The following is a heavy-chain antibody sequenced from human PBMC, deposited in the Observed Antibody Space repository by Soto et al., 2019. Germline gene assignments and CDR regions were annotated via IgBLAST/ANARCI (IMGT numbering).Heavy chain of an antibody. J-gene: IGHJ4*02. V-gene: IGHV3-30-3*01. CDR2: ISYDGSHS. CDR1: GFTFSNYA. D-gene: IGHD2-2*01. Sequence: GGSLGLSCAASGFTFSNYAMHWVRQAPGKGLGWVAVISYDGSHSYYADSVKGRFTVSRDNSKNTLYLQMNSLRAEDTAVYYCARDTCSSTSCYSPFDFWGQGTLVTVSS. CDR3: ARDTCSSTSCYSPFDF.